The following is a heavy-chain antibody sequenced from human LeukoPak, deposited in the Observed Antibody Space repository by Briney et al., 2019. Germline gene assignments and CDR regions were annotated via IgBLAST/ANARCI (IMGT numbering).Heavy chain of an antibody. CDR1: GYTFTDYY. CDR3: ATDKRRTSIFGVVIRVSWFDP. J-gene: IGHJ5*02. CDR2: VDPEDGET. D-gene: IGHD3-3*01. V-gene: IGHV1-69-2*01. Sequence: ASVKVSCKVSGYTFTDYYMHWVQQAPGKGLEWMGLVDPEDGETIYAEKFQGRVTITADTSTDTAYMELSSLRSEDTAVYYCATDKRRTSIFGVVIRVSWFDPWGQGTLVTVSP.